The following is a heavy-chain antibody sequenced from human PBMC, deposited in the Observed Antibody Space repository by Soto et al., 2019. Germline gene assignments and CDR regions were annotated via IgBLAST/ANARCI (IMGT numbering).Heavy chain of an antibody. CDR2: ISYDGSNK. V-gene: IGHV3-30-3*01. CDR1: GFTFSSYA. CDR3: ARAWPDLVQVYFFYGMDV. D-gene: IGHD6-13*01. J-gene: IGHJ6*02. Sequence: QVQLVESGGGVVQPGRSLRLSCAASGFTFSSYAIHWVRQAPGKGLEWVAVISYDGSNKYYADSVKGRFTISRDNSKNPLYLQMNSLRAEDTAVYYCARAWPDLVQVYFFYGMDVWGQGTTVTVSS.